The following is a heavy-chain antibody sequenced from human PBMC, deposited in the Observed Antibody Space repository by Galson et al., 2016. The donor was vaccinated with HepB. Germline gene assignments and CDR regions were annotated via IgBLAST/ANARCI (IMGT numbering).Heavy chain of an antibody. D-gene: IGHD2-8*02. J-gene: IGHJ5*02. CDR2: FFSGGST. CDR3: ARERRLLVSVESPVGFDP. CDR1: GGSVRIGDSY. Sequence: ETLSLTCTVSGGSVRIGDSYWSWIRQPPGQGLEWIGSFFSGGSTYYNPSLRGRVTIFVDTSKTHFSLNLTSVVAADTAVYYCARERRLLVSVESPVGFDPWGQGTLVTVSS. V-gene: IGHV4-39*02.